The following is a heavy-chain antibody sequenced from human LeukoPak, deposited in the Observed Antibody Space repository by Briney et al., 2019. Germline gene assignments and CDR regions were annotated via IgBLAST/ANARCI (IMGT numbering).Heavy chain of an antibody. D-gene: IGHD2-2*01. CDR1: GYSISSGYY. V-gene: IGHV4-38-2*02. CDR2: IYHSGST. CDR3: ARGRSNRRDCSSTSCLSGFDP. Sequence: SETLSLTCTVSGYSISSGYYWGWIRQPPGKGLEWIGSIYHSGSTYYNPSLKSRVTISVDTSKNQFSLKLSSVTAADTAVYYCARGRSNRRDCSSTSCLSGFDPWGQGTLVTVSS. J-gene: IGHJ5*02.